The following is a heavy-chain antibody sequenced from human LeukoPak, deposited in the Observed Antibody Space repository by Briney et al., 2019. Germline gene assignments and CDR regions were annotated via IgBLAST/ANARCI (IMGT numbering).Heavy chain of an antibody. CDR1: GFTFSDYY. V-gene: IGHV3-11*05. D-gene: IGHD3-9*01. J-gene: IGHJ5*02. CDR3: SRANGGIRDFDWYNWFDP. Sequence: GGSLRLSCAASGFTFSDYYMSWIRQAPGKGLVWVSYISSSSSYTNYADSVKGRFTISRDNAKISLYLQMNSLRAEDTAVYYCSRANGGIRDFDWYNWFDPWGQGTLVTVSS. CDR2: ISSSSSYT.